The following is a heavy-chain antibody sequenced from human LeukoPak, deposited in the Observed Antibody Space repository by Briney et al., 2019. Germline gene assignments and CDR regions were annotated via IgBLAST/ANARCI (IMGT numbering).Heavy chain of an antibody. CDR1: GFTFDDYG. CDR3: ARFRASYYDSSGYYLHDAFDI. D-gene: IGHD3-22*01. CDR2: INWNGGST. V-gene: IGHV3-20*04. Sequence: PGGSLRLSCAASGFTFDDYGMSWVRQAPGKGLEWVSGINWNGGSTGYADSVKGRFTISRDNAKNSLYLQMNSLRAEDTALYYCARFRASYYDSSGYYLHDAFDIWGQGTMVTVSS. J-gene: IGHJ3*02.